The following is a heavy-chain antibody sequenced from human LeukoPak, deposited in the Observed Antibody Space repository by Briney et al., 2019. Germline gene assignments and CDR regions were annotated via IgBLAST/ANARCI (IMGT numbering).Heavy chain of an antibody. CDR2: ISGSGGTT. J-gene: IGHJ6*02. D-gene: IGHD1-14*01. V-gene: IGHV3-23*01. Sequence: GGSLRLSCAASGFTFNNYAMNWVRQAPGKGLEWVSVISGSGGTTYYADSVKGRFTISIDSSKNTLYLQMNSLRAEDTAVYYCAKVSGGGLYYDGMDVWGQGTTVTVSS. CDR3: AKVSGGGLYYDGMDV. CDR1: GFTFNNYA.